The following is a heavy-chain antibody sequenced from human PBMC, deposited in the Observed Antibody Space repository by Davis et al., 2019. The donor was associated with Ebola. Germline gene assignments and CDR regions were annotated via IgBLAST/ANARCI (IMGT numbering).Heavy chain of an antibody. Sequence: SGPTLVKPTQTLTLTCTFSGFSLTTRGVGVGWIRQPPGKALEWLALIYWDDDKRYSTSLKTRLAISKDTSKNQVVLTMTNMDPVDTATYYCARIDFGMDDWGQGTTVTVSS. CDR2: IYWDDDK. CDR3: ARIDFGMDD. CDR1: GFSLTTRGVG. J-gene: IGHJ6*02. D-gene: IGHD3/OR15-3a*01. V-gene: IGHV2-5*02.